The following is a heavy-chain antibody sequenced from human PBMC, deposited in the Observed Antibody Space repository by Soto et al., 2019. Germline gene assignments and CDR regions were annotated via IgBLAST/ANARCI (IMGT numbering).Heavy chain of an antibody. CDR2: MSYDGSNK. D-gene: IGHD6-13*01. J-gene: IGHJ4*02. CDR1: GFTFSTYA. CDR3: VIERVAAQYFDY. V-gene: IGHV3-30-3*01. Sequence: QVQLVESGGGVVQPGRSLTLSCAASGFTFSTYAMHWVRQAPGKGLEWMAVMSYDGSNKYYAESVKGRFSISRDNSMNTLFLQMNSLRAEDTAVYYCVIERVAAQYFDYWGQGTLVTVSS.